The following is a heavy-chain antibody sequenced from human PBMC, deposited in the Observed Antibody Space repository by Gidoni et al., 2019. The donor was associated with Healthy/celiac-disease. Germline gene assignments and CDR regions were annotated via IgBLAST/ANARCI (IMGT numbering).Heavy chain of an antibody. CDR1: GCSFSSYY. CDR2: IYYSGST. V-gene: IGHV4-59*01. Sequence: QVQLQESGPGLVIPSETLSLTCTVPGCSFSSYYLSWTQQPPWKGLEWIGYIYYSGSTNYIPSLKSRVTISVDTPKNQFYLKLSSVTAADTAVYYCASRGGTRYSAFDVWGQGTMVTVSS. CDR3: ASRGGTRYSAFDV. D-gene: IGHD1-26*01. J-gene: IGHJ3*01.